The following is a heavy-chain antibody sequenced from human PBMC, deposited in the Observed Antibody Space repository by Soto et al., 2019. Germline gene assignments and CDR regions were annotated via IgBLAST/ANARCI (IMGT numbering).Heavy chain of an antibody. D-gene: IGHD3-22*01. CDR2: ISAYNGNT. J-gene: IGHJ4*02. CDR3: ARALGSSGYYSPFDY. CDR1: GYTFTSYG. Sequence: ASVKVSCKASGYTFTSYGISWLRQAPGQGLEWMGWISAYNGNTNYAQKLQGRVTMTTDTSTSTAYMELRSLRSDDTAVYYCARALGSSGYYSPFDYWGQGTLVTVSS. V-gene: IGHV1-18*01.